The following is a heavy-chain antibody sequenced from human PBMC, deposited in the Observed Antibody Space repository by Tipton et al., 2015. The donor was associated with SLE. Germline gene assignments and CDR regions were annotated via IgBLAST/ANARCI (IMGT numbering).Heavy chain of an antibody. Sequence: SLRLSCAASGFTSSSYWMSWVRQAPGKGLEWVANIKPDGSERFYVESVKGRFTISRDNAQDSLYLQMNSLRAEDAAVYYCARGDFVGAAFVDAFDIWGQGTVVTVSS. CDR2: IKPDGSER. D-gene: IGHD1-26*01. CDR3: ARGDFVGAAFVDAFDI. J-gene: IGHJ3*02. V-gene: IGHV3-7*01. CDR1: GFTSSSYW.